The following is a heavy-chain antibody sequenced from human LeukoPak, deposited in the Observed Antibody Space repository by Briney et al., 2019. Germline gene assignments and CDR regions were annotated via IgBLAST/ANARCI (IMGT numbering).Heavy chain of an antibody. D-gene: IGHD2-15*01. V-gene: IGHV3-30*04. CDR1: GSTFSSYA. CDR2: ISYDGSNK. CDR3: ASLVTDMDPTRGAFDY. Sequence: GGSLRLSCAASGSTFSSYAMHWVRQAPGKGLEWVAVISYDGSNKYYADSVKGRFTISRDNSKNTLYLQMNSLRAEDKAVYYCASLVTDMDPTRGAFDYWGQGALVTVSS. J-gene: IGHJ4*02.